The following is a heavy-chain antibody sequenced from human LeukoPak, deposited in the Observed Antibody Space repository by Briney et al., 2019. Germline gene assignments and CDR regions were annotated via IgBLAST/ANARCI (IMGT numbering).Heavy chain of an antibody. J-gene: IGHJ3*02. CDR3: ARRTPEDAFDI. CDR1: GGSISSYY. Sequence: ASETLSLTCTVSGGSISSYYWSWIRQPPGKGLEWIGYIYYSGSTSYNPSLKSRVTISVDTSKNQFSLKLSSVAAADTAVYYCARRTPEDAFDIWGQGTMVTVSS. CDR2: IYYSGST. D-gene: IGHD1-14*01. V-gene: IGHV4-59*08.